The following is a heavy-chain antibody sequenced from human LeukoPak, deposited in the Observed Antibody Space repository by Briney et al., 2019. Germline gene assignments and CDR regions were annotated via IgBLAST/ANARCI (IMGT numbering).Heavy chain of an antibody. CDR3: AKATYSSSWYGTSYLDY. D-gene: IGHD6-13*01. Sequence: GGSLRLSCAASGFTFSSYAMSWVRQAPGKGLEWVSAISGSGGSTYYADSVKGRFTISRDNSKNTLYLQMNSLRAEDTAVYYCAKATYSSSWYGTSYLDYWGQGTLVTVSS. V-gene: IGHV3-23*01. CDR1: GFTFSSYA. J-gene: IGHJ4*02. CDR2: ISGSGGST.